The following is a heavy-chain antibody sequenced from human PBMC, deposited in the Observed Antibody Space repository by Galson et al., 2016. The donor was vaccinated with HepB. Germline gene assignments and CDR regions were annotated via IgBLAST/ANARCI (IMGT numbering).Heavy chain of an antibody. V-gene: IGHV1-69*13. CDR1: GGTFSIYA. CDR3: ARDPTYYYDSSGSSSFDY. CDR2: IIPVFGKT. J-gene: IGHJ4*02. D-gene: IGHD3-22*01. Sequence: SVKVSCKASGGTFSIYALGWVRQAPGQGLEWMGGIIPVFGKTIYAQKFQGRVTITADESTSTAYMELSSLRSEDTAVYYCARDPTYYYDSSGSSSFDYWGQGTLVTVSS.